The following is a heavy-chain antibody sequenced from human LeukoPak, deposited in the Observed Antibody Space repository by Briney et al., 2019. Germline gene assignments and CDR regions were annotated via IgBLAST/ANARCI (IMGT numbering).Heavy chain of an antibody. D-gene: IGHD3-22*01. CDR3: ARVLDYYDGSGSKVIYMDV. V-gene: IGHV4-4*07. J-gene: IGHJ6*03. Sequence: SETLSLTCTVSGGSISSYYWSWIRQPAGKGLEWIGRIYTSGSTNYNPSLKSRVTMSVDTSKNQFSLKLSSVTAADTAVYYCARVLDYYDGSGSKVIYMDVWGKGTTVTVSS. CDR2: IYTSGST. CDR1: GGSISSYY.